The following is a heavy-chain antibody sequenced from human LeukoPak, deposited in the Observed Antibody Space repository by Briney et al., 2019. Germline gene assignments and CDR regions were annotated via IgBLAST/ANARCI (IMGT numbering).Heavy chain of an antibody. CDR2: IYYSGST. CDR1: GGSISSYY. D-gene: IGHD3-3*01. CDR3: ARRSGSENYDFWSGYPGVYYYYYMDV. Sequence: SETLSLTCTVSGGSISSYYWSWIRQPPGKGLEWIGYIYYSGSTNYNPSLKSRVTISVDTSKNQFSLKLSSVTAADTAVYYCARRSGSENYDFWSGYPGVYYYYYMDVWGKGTTVTVSS. V-gene: IGHV4-59*08. J-gene: IGHJ6*03.